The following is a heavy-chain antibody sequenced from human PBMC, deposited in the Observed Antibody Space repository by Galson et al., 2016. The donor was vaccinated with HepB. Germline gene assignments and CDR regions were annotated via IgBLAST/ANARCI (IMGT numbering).Heavy chain of an antibody. CDR3: ARARVVDYGTFDL. CDR1: GYTFTSYG. J-gene: IGHJ3*01. CDR2: ISAYNGKT. D-gene: IGHD4-17*01. Sequence: SVKVSCKASGYTFTSYGVNWVRQAPGQGLEWVGRISAYNGKTHYEQKLQGRVSMTTDTSTSTAYMELTSLRSDDTAVYYCARARVVDYGTFDLWGQGTMVTGS. V-gene: IGHV1-18*01.